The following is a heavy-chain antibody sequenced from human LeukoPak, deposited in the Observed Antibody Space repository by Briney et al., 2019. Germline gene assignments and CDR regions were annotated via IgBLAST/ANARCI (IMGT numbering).Heavy chain of an antibody. D-gene: IGHD6-6*01. V-gene: IGHV4-30-2*01. Sequence: SQTLSLTCAVSGGSISSGGYSWSWIRQPPGKGLEWIVYIYHSGSTYYNPSLKSRVTISVNRSKNHFSLKLSSVTAADTAVYYCARVGSIAARRPLYGMDVWGQGTTVTVSS. CDR2: IYHSGST. CDR1: GGSISSGGYS. CDR3: ARVGSIAARRPLYGMDV. J-gene: IGHJ6*02.